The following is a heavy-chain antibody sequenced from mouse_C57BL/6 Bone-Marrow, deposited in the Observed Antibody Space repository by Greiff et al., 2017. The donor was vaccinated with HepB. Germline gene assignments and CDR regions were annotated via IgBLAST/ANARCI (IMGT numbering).Heavy chain of an antibody. V-gene: IGHV5-6*01. CDR1: GFTFSSYG. CDR2: ISSGGSYT. CDR3: ARHDPYYYAMDY. J-gene: IGHJ4*01. Sequence: EVMLVESGGDLVKPGGSLTLSCAASGFTFSSYGMSWVRQTPDKRLEWVATISSGGSYTYYPDSVKGRFTISRDNAKHTLYLQMSSLKSEDTAMYYCARHDPYYYAMDYWGQGTSVTVSA.